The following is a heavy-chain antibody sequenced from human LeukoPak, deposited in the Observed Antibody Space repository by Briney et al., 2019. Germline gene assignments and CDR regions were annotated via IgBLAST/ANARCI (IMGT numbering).Heavy chain of an antibody. D-gene: IGHD5-18*01. CDR1: GGSFSGFY. J-gene: IGHJ3*02. V-gene: IGHV4-34*01. CDR2: VYHSEST. Sequence: SETLSLTCAVYGGSFSGFYWSWIRQPPGKGLDWIGEVYHSESTNYNPSLKSRVTISVDTSKNQFSLKLNSVTAADTAVYYCARGAPKEIQLWLRLRGVAFDIWGQGTMVTVSS. CDR3: ARGAPKEIQLWLRLRGVAFDI.